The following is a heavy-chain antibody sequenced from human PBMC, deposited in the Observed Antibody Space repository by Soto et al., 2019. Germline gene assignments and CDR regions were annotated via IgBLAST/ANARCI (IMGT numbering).Heavy chain of an antibody. CDR1: GGPISSSGYS. V-gene: IGHV4-30-2*01. CDR2: IYHSGST. D-gene: IGHD3-10*01. J-gene: IGHJ4*02. CDR3: ARAIGWFGELLGGYYFAY. Sequence: PSETLSLSCAVSGGPISSSGYSWSWIQQPPGKGLEGIGYIYHSGSTYYNPSLKSRVTVSVDRSKNQFSLKLSSVTAADTAVYYCARAIGWFGELLGGYYFAYWGQGTLVT.